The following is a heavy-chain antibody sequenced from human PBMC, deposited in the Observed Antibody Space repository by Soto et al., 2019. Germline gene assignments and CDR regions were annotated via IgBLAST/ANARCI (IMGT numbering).Heavy chain of an antibody. V-gene: IGHV3-30*03. CDR2: ISYDGKST. CDR3: ARNLRLGSSFGFTAFSDDAFDV. CDR1: GFPLGSRS. D-gene: IGHD3-16*01. Sequence: PXGSLRLSCSASGFPLGSRSMHWVRQAPGKGLGWVAIISYDGKSTYYSAPVKGRFFISRDNSQNTLYLQMNSLTTEDTYLYYCARNLRLGSSFGFTAFSDDAFDVWGRGAMVTV. J-gene: IGHJ3*01.